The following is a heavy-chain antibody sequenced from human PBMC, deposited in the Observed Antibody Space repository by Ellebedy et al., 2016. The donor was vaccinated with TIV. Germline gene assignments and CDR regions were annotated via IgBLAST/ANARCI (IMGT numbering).Heavy chain of an antibody. CDR2: INTDGKST. CDR3: ARSGSYYNVYFDY. V-gene: IGHV3-74*01. J-gene: IGHJ4*02. Sequence: GESLKISCAASGFTFSGYWMNWVRQAPGKGLVWVSQINTDGKSTTYADSVKGRFTISRDNAKNTLYLQMNSLRGEDTGVYYCARSGSYYNVYFDYWGQGTLVTVSS. CDR1: GFTFSGYW. D-gene: IGHD1-26*01.